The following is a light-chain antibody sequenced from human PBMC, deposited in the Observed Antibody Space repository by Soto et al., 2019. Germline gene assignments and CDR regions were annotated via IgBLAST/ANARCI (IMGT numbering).Light chain of an antibody. Sequence: QSVLTQPPSASGSPGQSVTISCTGTSSDVGGYNYVSWYQQHPGKAPKLILYEVSERPSGVPDRFSGSKSGNTASLTVSGLQAEDDADYYCRSYAGINTVVFGGGTKLTVL. CDR2: EVS. CDR3: RSYAGINTVV. V-gene: IGLV2-8*01. CDR1: SSDVGGYNY. J-gene: IGLJ2*01.